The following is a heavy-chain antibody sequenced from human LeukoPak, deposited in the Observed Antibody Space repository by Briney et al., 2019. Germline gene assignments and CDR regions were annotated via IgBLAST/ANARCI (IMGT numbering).Heavy chain of an antibody. CDR1: GFTFSSYG. V-gene: IGHV3-30*18. Sequence: EGSLRLSCAASGFTFSSYGMHWVRQAPGKGLEWVAVISYDGSNKYYADSVKGRFTISRDNSKNTLYLQMNSLRAEDTAVYYCAKEGAVAWGYWGQGTLVTVSS. D-gene: IGHD6-19*01. CDR3: AKEGAVAWGY. J-gene: IGHJ4*02. CDR2: ISYDGSNK.